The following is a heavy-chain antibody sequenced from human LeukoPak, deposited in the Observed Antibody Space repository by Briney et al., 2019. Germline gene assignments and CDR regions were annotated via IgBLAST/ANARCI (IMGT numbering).Heavy chain of an antibody. Sequence: GGSLRLSCAASGFTFSSYAMAWVRQAPGKGLEWVSAISGSRNNTYYADSVKGRFTISRDNSKNTLYLQMNSLRAEDTAVYYCAKWGCSGGSCYPFDYWGQGTLVTVSS. V-gene: IGHV3-23*01. J-gene: IGHJ4*02. CDR2: ISGSRNNT. CDR1: GFTFSSYA. D-gene: IGHD2-15*01. CDR3: AKWGCSGGSCYPFDY.